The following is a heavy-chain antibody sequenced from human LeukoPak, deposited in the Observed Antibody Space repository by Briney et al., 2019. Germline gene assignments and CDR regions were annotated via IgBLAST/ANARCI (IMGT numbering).Heavy chain of an antibody. CDR2: IYYSGST. D-gene: IGHD6-25*01. CDR3: ARGGPHYLARLDPFDF. Sequence: KPSETLSLTCTVSGGSISSYYWSWIRQPPGKGLEWIGYIYYSGSTTYNPSLKSRVTISVDTSKNQFSLKLSSVTAADTAVYYCARGGPHYLARLDPFDFWGQGTLVTVSS. J-gene: IGHJ4*02. V-gene: IGHV4-59*12. CDR1: GGSISSYY.